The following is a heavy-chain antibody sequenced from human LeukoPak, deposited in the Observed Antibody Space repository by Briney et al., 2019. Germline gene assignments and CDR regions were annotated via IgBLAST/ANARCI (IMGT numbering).Heavy chain of an antibody. J-gene: IGHJ6*03. V-gene: IGHV1-69*02. CDR1: GGTFSSYT. CDR3: ARVSRTIIAARQFYYMDV. CDR2: IIPILGIA. Sequence: SVKVSCKASGGTFSSYTISWVRQAPGQGLEWVGRIIPILGIANYAQKFKGRVTITADKSKSTAYMELSSLRSEDTAVYYCARVSRTIIAARQFYYMDVWGKGTTVTVSS. D-gene: IGHD6-6*01.